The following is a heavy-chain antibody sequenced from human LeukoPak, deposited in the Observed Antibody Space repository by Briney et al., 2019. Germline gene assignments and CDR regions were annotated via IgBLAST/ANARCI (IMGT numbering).Heavy chain of an antibody. CDR3: AELGITMIGGV. J-gene: IGHJ6*04. CDR2: ISSSGSTI. Sequence: GGSLRLSCAASGFNVSSHEMSWVRQAPGKGLEWVSYISSSGSTIYYADSVKGRFTISRDNAKNSLYLQMNSLRAEDTAVYYCAELGITMIGGVWGKGTTVTTSS. V-gene: IGHV3-48*03. CDR1: GFNVSSHE. D-gene: IGHD3-10*02.